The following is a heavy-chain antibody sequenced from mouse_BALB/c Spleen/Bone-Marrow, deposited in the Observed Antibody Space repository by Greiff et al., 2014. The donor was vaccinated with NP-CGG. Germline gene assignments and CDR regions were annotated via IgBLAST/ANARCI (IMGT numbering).Heavy chain of an antibody. J-gene: IGHJ2*01. CDR2: IYPGNSDT. D-gene: IGHD3-1*01. CDR3: TTLARSDFDY. V-gene: IGHV1-5*01. CDR1: GYTLSNYW. Sequence: EVQLQQSGTVLARPGAAVKMSCKASGYTLSNYWMHWVKQRPGQGLEWIGTIYPGNSDTTYNQKFKGKAKLTAVTSTSTAYMELSSLTNEDSAVYYCTTLARSDFDYWGQGTTLTVSS.